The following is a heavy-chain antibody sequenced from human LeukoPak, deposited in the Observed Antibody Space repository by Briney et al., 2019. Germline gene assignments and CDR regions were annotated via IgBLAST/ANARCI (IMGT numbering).Heavy chain of an antibody. CDR3: ASQIIAAAGTLGTAVYYFDY. V-gene: IGHV3-53*01. Sequence: PGGSLRLSCAASGFTVSSNYMSWVRQAPGKGLEWVSVIYSGGSTYYADSVKGRFTISRDNSKNTLYLQMNSLRAEDTAVYYCASQIIAAAGTLGTAVYYFDYWGQGTLVTVSS. CDR1: GFTVSSNY. D-gene: IGHD6-13*01. J-gene: IGHJ4*02. CDR2: IYSGGST.